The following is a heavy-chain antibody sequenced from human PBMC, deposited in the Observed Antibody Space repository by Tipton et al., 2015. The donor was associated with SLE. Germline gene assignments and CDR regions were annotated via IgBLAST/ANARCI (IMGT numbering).Heavy chain of an antibody. CDR3: ARGSDGEYVRYFDV. CDR2: IYSSGDR. V-gene: IGHV4-4*07. J-gene: IGHJ2*01. CDR1: GGSISFDY. Sequence: TLSLTCTVSGGSISFDYWSWIRQSAGRGLEWIGRIYSSGDRDYSPSLRSRVTMSIGASQNRVSLRLKSVSAADTAVYYCARGSDGEYVRYFDVWGPGTLVTVSS. D-gene: IGHD4-17*01.